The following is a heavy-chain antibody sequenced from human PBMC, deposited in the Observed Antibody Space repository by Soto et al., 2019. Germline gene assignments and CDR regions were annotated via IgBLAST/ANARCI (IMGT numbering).Heavy chain of an antibody. Sequence: PGGSLRLSCAASGFTFSSYWMSWVRQAPGKGLEWVANIKQDGSEKYYVDSGKGRFTISRDNAKNSLYLKMNSLRAEDTVLYYCGRVGFGLKMRDAFDIWGQGTMVTVSS. CDR3: GRVGFGLKMRDAFDI. J-gene: IGHJ3*02. CDR1: GFTFSSYW. D-gene: IGHD3-10*01. CDR2: IKQDGSEK. V-gene: IGHV3-7*01.